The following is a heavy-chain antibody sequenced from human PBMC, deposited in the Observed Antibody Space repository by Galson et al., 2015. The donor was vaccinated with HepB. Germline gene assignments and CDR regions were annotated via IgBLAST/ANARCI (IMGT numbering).Heavy chain of an antibody. CDR3: ATGGIVVVASAPIGGAFDI. CDR1: RSTFTAFA. V-gene: IGHV3-30*04. Sequence: SLRLSCAASRSTFTAFAMPWVRQAPGKGLEWVAVISYDGSSKYYADSVKGRFTISSDNSRNRLYLQMSSLRAEDTAVYYCATGGIVVVASAPIGGAFDIWGRGTMVTVSS. D-gene: IGHD2-15*01. J-gene: IGHJ3*02. CDR2: ISYDGSSK.